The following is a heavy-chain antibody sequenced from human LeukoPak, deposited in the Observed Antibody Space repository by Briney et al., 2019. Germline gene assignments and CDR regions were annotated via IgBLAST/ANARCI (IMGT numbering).Heavy chain of an antibody. CDR2: IYTSGST. Sequence: SETLSPTCTVSGGSISSGNYYWSWIRQPAGKGLEWIGRIYTSGSTNYNPSLKSRVTISVDTSKNQFSLKLRSVTAADTAVYYCARGAYPDYSDYWGQGTLVTVSS. CDR1: GGSISSGNYY. CDR3: ARGAYPDYSDY. V-gene: IGHV4-61*02. J-gene: IGHJ4*02.